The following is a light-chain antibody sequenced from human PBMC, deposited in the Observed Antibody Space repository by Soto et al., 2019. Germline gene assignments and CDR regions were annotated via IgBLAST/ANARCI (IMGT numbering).Light chain of an antibody. Sequence: DIQMTQSPSTLSASVGDRVTITCRASQNLFNWLAWYQQKPGKALKLLIRQASMLEGGVPSRFGGSGSETEFALTISSLQPEDFAVYYCQQDGGSPRTFXQGTKVDIK. J-gene: IGKJ1*01. CDR2: QAS. CDR1: QNLFNW. V-gene: IGKV1-5*03. CDR3: QQDGGSPRT.